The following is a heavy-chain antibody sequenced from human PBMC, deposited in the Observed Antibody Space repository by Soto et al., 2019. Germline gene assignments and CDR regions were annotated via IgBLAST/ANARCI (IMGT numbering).Heavy chain of an antibody. J-gene: IGHJ4*02. V-gene: IGHV3-48*01. CDR1: GFTFSSYS. Sequence: EVQLVESGGGLVQLGGSLRLSCAVSGFTFSSYSMNWVRQAPGKGLEWVSYISSSSSTIYYADSVKGRFTISRDNAKNSLYLQMNSLRAEDTAVYYCARDPLWFGELLLDYWGQGTLVTVSS. CDR2: ISSSSSTI. CDR3: ARDPLWFGELLLDY. D-gene: IGHD3-10*01.